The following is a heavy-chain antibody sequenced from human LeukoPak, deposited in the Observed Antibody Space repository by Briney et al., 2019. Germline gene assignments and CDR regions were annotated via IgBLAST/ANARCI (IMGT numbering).Heavy chain of an antibody. D-gene: IGHD1-7*01. J-gene: IGHJ6*03. V-gene: IGHV3-53*01. CDR3: LDNWNYGGFYMDV. CDR1: GFTVSSNY. CDR2: IYSGGST. Sequence: GGSLILSSAASGFTVSSNYMSWVRQAPGKGLEWVSVIYSGGSTYYADSVKGRFTISRDNSKNTLYLQMNSLRAEDTAVYYCLDNWNYGGFYMDVWAKGTTVTVSS.